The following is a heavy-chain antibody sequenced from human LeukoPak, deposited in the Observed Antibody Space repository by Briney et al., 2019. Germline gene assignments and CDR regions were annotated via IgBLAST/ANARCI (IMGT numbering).Heavy chain of an antibody. CDR3: ARFGSGSYYVFVPYYYYYGMDV. J-gene: IGHJ6*02. D-gene: IGHD3-10*01. CDR1: GYTFTSYD. Sequence: AASVKASCKASGYTFTSYDINWVRQATGQGLEWMGWMNPNSGNTGYAQKFQGRVTMTRNTSTSTAYMELSSLRSEDTAVYYCARFGSGSYYVFVPYYYYYGMDVWGQGTTVTVSS. CDR2: MNPNSGNT. V-gene: IGHV1-8*01.